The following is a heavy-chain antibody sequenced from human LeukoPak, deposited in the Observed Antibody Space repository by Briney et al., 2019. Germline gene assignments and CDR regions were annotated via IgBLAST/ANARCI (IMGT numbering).Heavy chain of an antibody. V-gene: IGHV4-61*02. D-gene: IGHD4/OR15-4a*01. CDR2: MYNSGST. CDR1: GGSISSDTCY. CDR3: VRERTMVRGADI. Sequence: PSQTLSLTCTVSGGSISSDTCYWSWIRQPAGKGLEWIGRMYNSGSTNYNPSLKSRVTISVDTSNNQFSLRLSSVTAADTAVYYCVRERTMVRGADIWGQGTKVTVSS. J-gene: IGHJ3*02.